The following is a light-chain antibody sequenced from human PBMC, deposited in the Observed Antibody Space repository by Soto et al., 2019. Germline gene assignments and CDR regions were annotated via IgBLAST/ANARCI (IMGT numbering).Light chain of an antibody. V-gene: IGLV1-47*01. J-gene: IGLJ1*01. CDR2: RND. Sequence: QSVLPQPPSASGTPGQRVTISCSTSNSRSGSNYVYWYQQLPGTAPKLLIYRNDQRPSGVPDRFSGSKSGTSASLAIGGLRSEDEADYYCAKWDDSLRVYVFGTGTKVTVL. CDR1: NSRSGSNY. CDR3: AKWDDSLRVYV.